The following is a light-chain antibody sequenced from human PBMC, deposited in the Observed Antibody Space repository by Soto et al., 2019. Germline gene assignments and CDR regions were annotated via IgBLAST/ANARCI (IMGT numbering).Light chain of an antibody. CDR1: SSDIGSYDL. J-gene: IGLJ3*02. Sequence: SVLTQPASVSGSPGQSITISCTGTSSDIGSYDLVSWYQQHPGTAPKLIIYEVTKRPSGVSTRFSGSKSGNTASLTISGLQAEDEADYFCCSYAATFSLFGGGTQLAVL. V-gene: IGLV2-23*02. CDR2: EVT. CDR3: CSYAATFSL.